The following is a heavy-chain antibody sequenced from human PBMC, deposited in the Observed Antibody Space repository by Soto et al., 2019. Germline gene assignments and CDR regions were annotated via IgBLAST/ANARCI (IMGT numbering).Heavy chain of an antibody. CDR2: INSDGSST. V-gene: IGHV3-74*01. CDR1: GFTFTNYW. Sequence: GGSLRLSCAASGFTFTNYWMHWARQAPGKGLVWVSRINSDGSSTNYADSVKGRFTISRDNGKNTLDLQMNSLRAEDTAVYYCARGVRGHYGMDVWGQGTTVTVSS. J-gene: IGHJ6*02. CDR3: ARGVRGHYGMDV. D-gene: IGHD5-12*01.